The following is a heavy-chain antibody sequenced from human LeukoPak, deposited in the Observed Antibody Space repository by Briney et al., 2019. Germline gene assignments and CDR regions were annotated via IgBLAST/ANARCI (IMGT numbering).Heavy chain of an antibody. CDR2: ISHDGSNK. CDR1: GFTFSSYG. J-gene: IGHJ5*02. CDR3: AKDSHYYGSGSYYKNWFDP. D-gene: IGHD3-10*01. Sequence: GRSLRLSCAASGFTFSSYGMHWVRQAPGKGLEWVAVISHDGSNKYYADSVKGRFTISRDNSKNTLYLQMNSLRAEDTAVYYCAKDSHYYGSGSYYKNWFDPWGQGTLVTVSS. V-gene: IGHV3-30*18.